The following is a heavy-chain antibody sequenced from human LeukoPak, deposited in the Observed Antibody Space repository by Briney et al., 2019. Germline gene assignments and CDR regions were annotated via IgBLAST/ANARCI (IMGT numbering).Heavy chain of an antibody. CDR1: GFTFSNAW. J-gene: IGHJ4*01. CDR3: TTDPNWGGDDY. D-gene: IGHD7-27*01. CDR2: IKSKTDGGTR. Sequence: TGGSLRLSCAASGFTFSNAWMSWVRQAPGKGLEWVGRIKSKTDGGTRDYASPVKGRFTISRDDSKNTLYLQMNSLKTEDTAVYYCTTDPNWGGDDYWGHGTLVTVSS. V-gene: IGHV3-15*01.